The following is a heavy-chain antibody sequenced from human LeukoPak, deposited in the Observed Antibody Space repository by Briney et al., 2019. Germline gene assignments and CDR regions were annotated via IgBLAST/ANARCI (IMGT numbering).Heavy chain of an antibody. CDR3: ARVTAMVLLDY. CDR1: GGSISSSSYY. V-gene: IGHV4-39*07. J-gene: IGHJ4*02. Sequence: PSETLSLTCTVSGGSISSSSYYWGWIRQPPGKGLEWIGSIYYSGSTYYNPSLKSRVTISVDTSKNQFSLKLSSVTAADTAVYYCARVTAMVLLDYWGQGTLVTVSS. CDR2: IYYSGST. D-gene: IGHD5-18*01.